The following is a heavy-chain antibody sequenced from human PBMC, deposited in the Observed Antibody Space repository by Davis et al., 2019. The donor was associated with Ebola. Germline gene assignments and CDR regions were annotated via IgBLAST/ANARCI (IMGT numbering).Heavy chain of an antibody. V-gene: IGHV4-59*01. CDR1: GGSISSYY. D-gene: IGHD6-19*01. CDR3: ARGGYSSGWSYYYYGMDV. Sequence: SETLSLTCTLPGGSISSYYWSWIRQPPGKGLEWIGYIYYSGSTNYNPSLKSRVTISVDTSKNQFSLKLSSVTAADTAVYYCARGGYSSGWSYYYYGMDVWGQGTTVTVSS. J-gene: IGHJ6*02. CDR2: IYYSGST.